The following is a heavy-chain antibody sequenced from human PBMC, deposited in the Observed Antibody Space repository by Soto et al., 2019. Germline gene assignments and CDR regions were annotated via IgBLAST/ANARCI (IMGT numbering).Heavy chain of an antibody. CDR2: ISYSGTT. CDR1: GDSISSGGYF. CDR3: AKGYGSGFFFGMDV. V-gene: IGHV4-31*11. J-gene: IGHJ6*02. D-gene: IGHD3-10*01. Sequence: QVQLQESGPGLVKPSQTLSLSCAVSGDSISSGGYFWSWIRQPPGKGLEWLGYISYSGTTYYNPSLKSRPTMSTDTSKSQFPLILSSVTVADTALYYRAKGYGSGFFFGMDVWGHGPTVTVSS.